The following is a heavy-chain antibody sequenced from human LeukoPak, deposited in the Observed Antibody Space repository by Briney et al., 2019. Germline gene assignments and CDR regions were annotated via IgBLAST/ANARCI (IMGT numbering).Heavy chain of an antibody. Sequence: GASVKVSYKASGYTFTGYYMHWVRQAPGQGLEWMGWINPNSGGTNYAQKFQGRVTMTRDTSISTAYMELSRLRSDDTAVYYCALGICDPDCWFDPWGQGTLITVSS. J-gene: IGHJ5*02. V-gene: IGHV1-2*02. CDR1: GYTFTGYY. CDR3: ALGICDPDCWFDP. CDR2: INPNSGGT. D-gene: IGHD2-21*01.